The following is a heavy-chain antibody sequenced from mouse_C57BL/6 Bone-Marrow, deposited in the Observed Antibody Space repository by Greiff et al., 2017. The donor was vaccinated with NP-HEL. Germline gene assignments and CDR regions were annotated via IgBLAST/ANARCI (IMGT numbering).Heavy chain of an antibody. CDR2: IYPGDGDT. Sequence: VQLQQSGAELVKPGASVKISCKASGYAFSSYWMNWVKERPGQGLEWIGQIYPGDGDTKYNGKFKGKATLTADTSSSTAYMQVSSLTSEDSAVYYCARGDYGSSRFGYAMDYWGQGTSVTVSS. V-gene: IGHV1-80*01. D-gene: IGHD1-1*01. J-gene: IGHJ4*01. CDR1: GYAFSSYW. CDR3: ARGDYGSSRFGYAMDY.